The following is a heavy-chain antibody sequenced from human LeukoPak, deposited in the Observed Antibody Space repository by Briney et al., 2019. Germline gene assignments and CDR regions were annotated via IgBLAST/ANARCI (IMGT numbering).Heavy chain of an antibody. CDR3: ARIRGYSYGYVDY. V-gene: IGHV4-39*01. Sequence: PSETLSLTCTVSGGSISSSGNYWGWIRQPPGKGLEWIGSIYYGGSTYYKSSLKSRVTISVDTSKNQFSLRLSSVTAPDTAVYSCARIRGYSYGYVDYWGQGTLVTVSS. J-gene: IGHJ4*02. CDR2: IYYGGST. CDR1: GGSISSSGNY. D-gene: IGHD5-18*01.